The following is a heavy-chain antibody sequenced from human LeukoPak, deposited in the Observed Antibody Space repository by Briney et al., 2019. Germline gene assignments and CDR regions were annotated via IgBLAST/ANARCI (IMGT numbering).Heavy chain of an antibody. CDR2: IRGSDSNT. Sequence: GGSLRLSCAASGFIFSDYAMTWVRQAPGKGLEWVSTIRGSDSNTYYADSVKGRFTISRDNAKNSLYLQMNSLRAEDTALYYCARENSYGPSADYWGQGTLVTVSS. J-gene: IGHJ4*02. CDR3: ARENSYGPSADY. V-gene: IGHV3-23*01. D-gene: IGHD5-18*01. CDR1: GFIFSDYA.